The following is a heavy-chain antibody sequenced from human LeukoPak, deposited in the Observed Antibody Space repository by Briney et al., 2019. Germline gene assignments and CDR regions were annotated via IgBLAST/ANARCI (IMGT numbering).Heavy chain of an antibody. CDR1: GSGFTFSEFW. J-gene: IGHJ6*03. CDR2: IKGDGSET. V-gene: IGHV3-7*01. Sequence: PGGSLRLSCVASGSGFTFSEFWMGWVRQAPGERLEWVANIKGDGSETYYVDSVKGRFTISRDNVKNSVYLQMNSLRADDTPMYRCAREAYCGGPSCFAVNYMDVWGKGTTVTVSS. CDR3: AREAYCGGPSCFAVNYMDV. D-gene: IGHD2-2*01.